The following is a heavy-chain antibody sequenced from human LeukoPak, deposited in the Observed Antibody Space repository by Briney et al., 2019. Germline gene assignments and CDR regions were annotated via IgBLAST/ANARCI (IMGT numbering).Heavy chain of an antibody. V-gene: IGHV5-51*01. J-gene: IGHJ6*03. CDR3: ARHAGWLFYYYYMDV. Sequence: GESLTISCKGSGYSFTSYWIGWVRQMPGKGLEWMGIIYPGDSDTRYSPSFQGQVTISADKSISTAYLQWSSLKASDTAMYYCARHAGWLFYYYYMDVWGKGTTVTVSS. CDR1: GYSFTSYW. CDR2: IYPGDSDT. D-gene: IGHD3-22*01.